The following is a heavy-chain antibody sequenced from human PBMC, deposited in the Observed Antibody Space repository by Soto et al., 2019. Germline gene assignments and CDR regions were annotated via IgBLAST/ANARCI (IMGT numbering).Heavy chain of an antibody. CDR3: ARDDRGYSGYRWFDH. Sequence: QVQLVQSGAEVKKPGSSVKVSCKASGGTFSSYAISWVRQAPGQGLEWMGGIIPIFGTANYAQKFQGRVTIIADESTSTDYMELSSLRSEDTAVYYCARDDRGYSGYRWFDHWGQGTLVTVSS. J-gene: IGHJ5*02. CDR1: GGTFSSYA. CDR2: IIPIFGTA. V-gene: IGHV1-69*01. D-gene: IGHD5-12*01.